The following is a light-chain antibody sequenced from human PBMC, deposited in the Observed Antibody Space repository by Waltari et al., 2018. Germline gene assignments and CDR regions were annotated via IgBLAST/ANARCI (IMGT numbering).Light chain of an antibody. J-gene: IGLJ3*02. CDR3: CSYAGSSVSV. CDR1: SSDVGNYNL. Sequence: QSALTQTATVSRSPGQSITISCTGSSSDVGNYNLVSWYQQHPGEAPKLLIYDVNKRPLGVSTRFSGTKSGNTASLTISGLQAADEADYYCCSYAGSSVSVFGGGTKVTVL. CDR2: DVN. V-gene: IGLV2-23*02.